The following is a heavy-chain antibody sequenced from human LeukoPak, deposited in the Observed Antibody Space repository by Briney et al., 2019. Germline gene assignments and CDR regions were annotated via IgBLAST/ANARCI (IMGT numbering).Heavy chain of an antibody. CDR2: IYYSGST. CDR1: GGSISSYY. V-gene: IGHV4-59*01. J-gene: IGHJ4*02. Sequence: SETLSLTCTVSGGSISSYYWSWIRQPPGKGLEWIGYIYYSGSTNYNPSLKSRVTISVDTSNNQFSLKLSSVTAADTAVYYCARGRGVGNYYGSGSRKYYFDYWGQGTLVTVSS. D-gene: IGHD3-10*01. CDR3: ARGRGVGNYYGSGSRKYYFDY.